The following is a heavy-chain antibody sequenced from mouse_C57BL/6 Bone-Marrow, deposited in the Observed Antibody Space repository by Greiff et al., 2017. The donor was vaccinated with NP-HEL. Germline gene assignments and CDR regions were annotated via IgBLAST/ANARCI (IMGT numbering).Heavy chain of an antibody. CDR3: ARAIYASSGAY. Sequence: VQLQQSGPELVKPGASVKISCKASGYSFTGYYMNWVKQSPEKSLEWIGEINPSTGGTTYNQKFKAKATLTVDKSSSTAYMQLKSLTSEDSAVXICARAIYASSGAYWGQGTLVTVSA. CDR2: INPSTGGT. D-gene: IGHD1-1*01. V-gene: IGHV1-42*01. CDR1: GYSFTGYY. J-gene: IGHJ3*01.